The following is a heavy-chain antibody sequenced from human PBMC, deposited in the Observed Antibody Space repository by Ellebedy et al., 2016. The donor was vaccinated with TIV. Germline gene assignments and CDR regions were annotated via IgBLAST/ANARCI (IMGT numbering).Heavy chain of an antibody. V-gene: IGHV5-51*01. CDR2: IYPGDSDT. CDR3: ARGDGYNQIDY. D-gene: IGHD5-24*01. Sequence: GESLKISXKGSGYTFSSYWIAWVRQMPGKGLEWMGIIYPGDSDTRYSPSFQGQVTISVDKSFNTAYLQWSGLKTSDSAMYYCARGDGYNQIDYWGQGTLVNVSS. J-gene: IGHJ4*02. CDR1: GYTFSSYW.